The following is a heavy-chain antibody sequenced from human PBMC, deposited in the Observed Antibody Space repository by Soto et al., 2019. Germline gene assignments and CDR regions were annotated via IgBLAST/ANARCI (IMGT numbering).Heavy chain of an antibody. Sequence: GASVKVSCKASGYTFTSYYMHWVRQAPGQGLDWMGIINPSGGSTSYAQKFQGRVTMTRGTSTSTVYMELSSLRSEDTAVYYCASSGYDFWSGSPDYYGMDVWGQGTTVTVSS. CDR2: INPSGGST. CDR1: GYTFTSYY. CDR3: ASSGYDFWSGSPDYYGMDV. V-gene: IGHV1-46*01. D-gene: IGHD3-3*01. J-gene: IGHJ6*02.